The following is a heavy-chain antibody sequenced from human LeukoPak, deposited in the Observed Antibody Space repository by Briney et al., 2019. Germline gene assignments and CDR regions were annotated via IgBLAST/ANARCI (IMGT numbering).Heavy chain of an antibody. CDR2: ISAGNGNT. CDR3: VRVRVRGVGGDPYYFDY. Sequence: ASVKVSCKASGYTFTSYAMHWVRQAPGQRLEWMGWISAGNGNTKYSQKFQGRVTITRDTSASTAYMELSSLRSEDTAVYYCVRVRVRGVGGDPYYFDYWGQGTLVTVSS. V-gene: IGHV1-3*01. J-gene: IGHJ4*02. D-gene: IGHD3-10*01. CDR1: GYTFTSYA.